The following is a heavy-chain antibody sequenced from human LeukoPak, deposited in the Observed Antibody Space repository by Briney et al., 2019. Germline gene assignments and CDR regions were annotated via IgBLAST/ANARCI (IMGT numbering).Heavy chain of an antibody. D-gene: IGHD2-2*02. J-gene: IGHJ4*02. V-gene: IGHV3-11*01. CDR2: ISSSGSTI. Sequence: GGSLRLSCAASGFTFSDYYMSWIRQAPGKGLEWVSYISSSGSTIYYADSVKGRFTISRDNAKNSLYLQMNSLRAEDTAVYYCARRYCSSTSCYSFFDYWGQGTLVTVSS. CDR1: GFTFSDYY. CDR3: ARRYCSSTSCYSFFDY.